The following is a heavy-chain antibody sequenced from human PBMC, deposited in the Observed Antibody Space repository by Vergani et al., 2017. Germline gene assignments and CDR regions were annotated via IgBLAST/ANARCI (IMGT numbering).Heavy chain of an antibody. CDR1: GFTFSSYA. Sequence: QVQLVESGGGVVQPVRSLRLSCAASGFTFSSYAMHWVRQAPGKGLEWVAVISYDGSNKYYADSVKGRFTISRDNAKNTLYLQMNSLRAEDTAVYYCARIGSTSSARRYYYYMDVWGKGTTVTVSS. V-gene: IGHV3-30-3*01. D-gene: IGHD2-2*01. CDR2: ISYDGSNK. CDR3: ARIGSTSSARRYYYYMDV. J-gene: IGHJ6*03.